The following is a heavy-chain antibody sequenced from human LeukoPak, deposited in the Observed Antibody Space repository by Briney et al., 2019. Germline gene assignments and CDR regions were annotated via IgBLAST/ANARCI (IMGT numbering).Heavy chain of an antibody. D-gene: IGHD6-13*01. Sequence: ASVKVSCKASGYTFTSYGISWVRHAPGQGLEWMGWISAYNGNTNYAQKVQGRVTMTTETSTSTAYMELRSLRSDDTAVYYCARDKTGQLAPGDWGQGTLVTVSS. J-gene: IGHJ4*02. CDR1: GYTFTSYG. V-gene: IGHV1-18*01. CDR2: ISAYNGNT. CDR3: ARDKTGQLAPGD.